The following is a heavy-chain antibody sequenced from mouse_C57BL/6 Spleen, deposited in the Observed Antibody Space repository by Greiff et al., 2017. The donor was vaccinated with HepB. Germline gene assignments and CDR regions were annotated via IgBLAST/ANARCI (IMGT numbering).Heavy chain of an antibody. CDR3: ARSFYYDYDDAMDY. CDR1: GYTFTSYW. Sequence: VQLQQPGAELVRPGTSVKLSCKASGYTFTSYWMHWVKQRPGQGLEWIGVIDPSDSYTNYNQKFKGKATLTVDTSSSTAYMQLSSLTSEDSAVYYCARSFYYDYDDAMDYWGQGTSVTVSS. CDR2: IDPSDSYT. D-gene: IGHD2-4*01. J-gene: IGHJ4*01. V-gene: IGHV1-59*01.